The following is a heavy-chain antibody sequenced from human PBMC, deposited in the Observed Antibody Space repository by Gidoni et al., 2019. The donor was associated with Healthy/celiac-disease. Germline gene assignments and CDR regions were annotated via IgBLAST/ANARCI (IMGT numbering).Heavy chain of an antibody. V-gene: IGHV4-34*01. CDR2: INHSGST. CDR1: GGSFSGYY. D-gene: IGHD3-16*02. J-gene: IGHJ4*02. CDR3: ARGHLVRGSYRWGPSLDY. Sequence: QVQLQQWGAGLLKPSETLSLTCAVYGGSFSGYYWSWIRQPPGKGLEWIGEINHSGSTNYNPSLKSRVTISVDTSKNQFSLKLSSVTAADTAVYYCARGHLVRGSYRWGPSLDYWGQGTRVTVSS.